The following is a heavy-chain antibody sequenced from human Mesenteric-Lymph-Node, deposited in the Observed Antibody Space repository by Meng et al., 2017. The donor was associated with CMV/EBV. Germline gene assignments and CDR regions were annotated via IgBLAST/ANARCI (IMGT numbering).Heavy chain of an antibody. D-gene: IGHD3-10*01. CDR3: ARLTSGMDV. CDR1: GDSISSSTYY. V-gene: IGHV4-39*07. CDR2: IYYSGST. Sequence: GSLRLSCTVSGDSISSSTYYWGWIRQPPGKGLEWIGTIYYSGSTYYNPSLKSRVTISVDTSKNQFSLKLSSVTAADTAVYYCARLTSGMDVWGQGTTVTVSS. J-gene: IGHJ6*02.